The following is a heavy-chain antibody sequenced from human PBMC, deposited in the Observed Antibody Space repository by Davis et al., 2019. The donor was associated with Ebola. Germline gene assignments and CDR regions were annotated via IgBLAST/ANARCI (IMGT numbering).Heavy chain of an antibody. CDR3: ARQSSSSWGDY. Sequence: GSLRLSCTVSGGSISSYYWSWIRQPPGKGLEWIGYIYYSGSTNYNPSLKSRVTISVDTSKNHFSLKLSSVTAADTAVYYCARQSSSSWGDYWGQGTLVTVSS. CDR2: IYYSGST. D-gene: IGHD6-6*01. J-gene: IGHJ4*02. CDR1: GGSISSYY. V-gene: IGHV4-59*08.